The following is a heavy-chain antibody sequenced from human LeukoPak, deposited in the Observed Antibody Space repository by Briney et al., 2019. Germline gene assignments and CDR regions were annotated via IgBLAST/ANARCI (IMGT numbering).Heavy chain of an antibody. CDR1: GFTVSNNY. J-gene: IGHJ4*02. Sequence: KTGGSLRLSCAASGFTVSNNYMSWVRQAPGKGLEWVSSISSSSSYIYYADSVKGRFTISRDNAKNSLYLQMNSLRAEDTAVYYCAREGGSSWEKQKYYFDYWGQGTLVTVSS. D-gene: IGHD6-13*01. V-gene: IGHV3-21*01. CDR3: AREGGSSWEKQKYYFDY. CDR2: ISSSSSYI.